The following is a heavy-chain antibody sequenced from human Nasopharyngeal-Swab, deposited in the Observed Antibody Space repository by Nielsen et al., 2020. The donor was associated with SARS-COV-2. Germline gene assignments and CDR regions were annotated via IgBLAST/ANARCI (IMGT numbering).Heavy chain of an antibody. CDR3: ARTRDLYYYDR. V-gene: IGHV4-34*01. J-gene: IGHJ4*02. CDR2: INHSGST. Sequence: SETLSLTCAVYGGSFSSYYWNWFRQPTGKGLEWIGEINHSGSTNYNPSLKSRVTISVDTSKNQFSLKLSSVTAADTAVYYCARTRDLYYYDRWGQGTLVTVSS. D-gene: IGHD3-22*01. CDR1: GGSFSSYY.